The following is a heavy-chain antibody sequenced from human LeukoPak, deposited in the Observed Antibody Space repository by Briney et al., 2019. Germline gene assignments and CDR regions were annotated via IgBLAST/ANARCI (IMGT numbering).Heavy chain of an antibody. CDR2: IYTSGST. J-gene: IGHJ4*02. Sequence: SETLSLTCTVSGGSISSGSYYWSWIRQPAGKGLEWIGRIYTSGSTNYNPSLKSRVTISVDTSKNQFSLKLSSVTAADTAVYYCARSTRYFDWLTRDYWGQGTLVTVSS. D-gene: IGHD3-9*01. CDR1: GGSISSGSYY. V-gene: IGHV4-61*02. CDR3: ARSTRYFDWLTRDY.